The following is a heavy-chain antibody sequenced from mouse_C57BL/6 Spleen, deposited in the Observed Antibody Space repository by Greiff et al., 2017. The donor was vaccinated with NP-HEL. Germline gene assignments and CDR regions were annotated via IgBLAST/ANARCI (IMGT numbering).Heavy chain of an antibody. J-gene: IGHJ1*03. CDR1: GYTFTSYW. V-gene: IGHV1-69*01. CDR3: ALYSNYDWYFDV. D-gene: IGHD2-5*01. Sequence: QVQLQQPGAELVMPGASVKLSCKASGYTFTSYWMHWVKQRPGQGLEWIGEIDPSDSYTNYNQKFKGKSTLTVDKSSSTAYMQLSSLTSEYSAVYYCALYSNYDWYFDVWGTGTTVTVSS. CDR2: IDPSDSYT.